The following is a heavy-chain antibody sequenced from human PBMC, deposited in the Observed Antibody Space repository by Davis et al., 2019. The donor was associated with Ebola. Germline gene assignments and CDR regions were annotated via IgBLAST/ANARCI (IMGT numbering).Heavy chain of an antibody. J-gene: IGHJ6*02. CDR1: GYTFTGYY. CDR2: INPNSGGT. CDR3: ARAPPLVATISPYYYYGMDV. Sequence: AASVKVSCKASGYTFTGYYMHWVRQAPGQGLEWMGWINPNSGGTNYAQKFQGWVTMTRDTSISTAYMELSRLRSDDTAVYYCARAPPLVATISPYYYYGMDVWGQGTTVTVSS. V-gene: IGHV1-2*04. D-gene: IGHD5-12*01.